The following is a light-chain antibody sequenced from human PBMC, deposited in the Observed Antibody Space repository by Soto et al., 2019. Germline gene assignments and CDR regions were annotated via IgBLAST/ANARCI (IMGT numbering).Light chain of an antibody. V-gene: IGKV3-20*01. CDR2: GAS. CDR3: QHPWT. Sequence: VLTQSPCTVSLSPGERATLPCRATQSFNSGYLAWYQHKPGQAPRLLIYGASSRATGIPDRFSGSGSGTDFTLTISRLDPQDFAVYYCQHPWTSAQGTKVDIK. CDR1: QSFNSGY. J-gene: IGKJ1*01.